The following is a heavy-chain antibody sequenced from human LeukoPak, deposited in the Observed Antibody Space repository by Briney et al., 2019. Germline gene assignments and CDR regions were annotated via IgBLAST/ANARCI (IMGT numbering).Heavy chain of an antibody. V-gene: IGHV3-30*18. Sequence: GGSLRLSCAASGFIFSAFDMHWVLQAPGKGPEWLAVISSDGNNEYYGDSMKGRFTISRDNSKNMVFLQINSLRLEDTALYVCVKDGGASAPYGLDVWGQGTMVSVSS. CDR2: ISSDGNNE. CDR1: GFIFSAFD. CDR3: VKDGGASAPYGLDV. D-gene: IGHD2-15*01. J-gene: IGHJ3*01.